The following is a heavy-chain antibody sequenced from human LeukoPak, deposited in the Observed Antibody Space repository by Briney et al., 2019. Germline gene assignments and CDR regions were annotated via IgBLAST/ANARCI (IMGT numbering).Heavy chain of an antibody. V-gene: IGHV3-23*01. CDR2: ISDSGGRT. CDR1: GFTFSSYA. D-gene: IGHD3-22*01. CDR3: ARGVSPEYYYDSSGSDY. J-gene: IGHJ4*02. Sequence: GGSLRLSCAASGFTFSSYAMSWVRQAPGKGLEWVSGISDSGGRTYYADSVKGRFTISRDNSKNTLYLQMNSLRAEDTAVYYCARGVSPEYYYDSSGSDYWGQGTLVTVSS.